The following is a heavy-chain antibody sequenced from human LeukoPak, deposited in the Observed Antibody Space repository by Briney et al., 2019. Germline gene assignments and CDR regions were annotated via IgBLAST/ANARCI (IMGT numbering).Heavy chain of an antibody. J-gene: IGHJ6*03. V-gene: IGHV1-58*02. CDR1: GFTFTSSA. CDR2: IVVGSGNT. Sequence: SVKVSCKASGFTFTSSAMQWVRQARGQRLEWIGWIVVGSGNTNYAQKFQGRVTITADKSTSTAYMELSSPRSEDTAVYYCARARRPRSYPGGAWELLVYYYMDVWGKGTTVTVSS. D-gene: IGHD1-26*01. CDR3: ARARRPRSYPGGAWELLVYYYMDV.